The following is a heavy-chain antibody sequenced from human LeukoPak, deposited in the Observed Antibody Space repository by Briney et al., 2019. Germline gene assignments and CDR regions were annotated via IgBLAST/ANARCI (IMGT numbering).Heavy chain of an antibody. J-gene: IGHJ5*02. V-gene: IGHV4-4*07. CDR1: GGSIRSYY. CDR2: IYSSGST. CDR3: ARDPYGGGGWFDP. Sequence: SDTLSLTCTVSGGSIRSYYWNWMRQPAGKGLEWIGRIYSSGSTNYNASLKSRVTISKDNSKNQFSLKLTSVTAADTAVYYCARDPYGGGGWFDPWGQGTLVTVSS. D-gene: IGHD4-23*01.